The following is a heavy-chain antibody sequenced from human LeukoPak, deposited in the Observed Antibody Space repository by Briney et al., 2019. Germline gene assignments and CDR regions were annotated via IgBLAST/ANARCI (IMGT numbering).Heavy chain of an antibody. CDR3: ARGSFGVVLSWFDP. Sequence: ASVEVSCKASGYTFTDYYIHWVRQAPGQGLEWMGRINPNSGGTNYAQKFQGRVTMTRDTSISTAYVELSSLRSEDTAVYYCARGSFGVVLSWFDPWGQGTLVTVSS. V-gene: IGHV1-2*06. D-gene: IGHD3-3*01. J-gene: IGHJ5*02. CDR1: GYTFTDYY. CDR2: INPNSGGT.